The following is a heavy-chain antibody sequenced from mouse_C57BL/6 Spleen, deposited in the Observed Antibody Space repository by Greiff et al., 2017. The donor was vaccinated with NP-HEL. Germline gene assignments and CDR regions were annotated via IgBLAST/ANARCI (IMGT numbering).Heavy chain of an antibody. V-gene: IGHV1-55*01. CDR1: GYTFTSYW. J-gene: IGHJ3*01. CDR2: IYPGSGST. D-gene: IGHD1-1*01. CDR3: ARGGHYYGSSSAWFAY. Sequence: QVQLQQPGAELVKPGASVKMSCKASGYTFTSYWITWVKQRPGQGLEWIGDIYPGSGSTNYNEKFKSKATLTVDTSSSTAYMQLSILTSEDSAVYYCARGGHYYGSSSAWFAYWGQGTLVTVSA.